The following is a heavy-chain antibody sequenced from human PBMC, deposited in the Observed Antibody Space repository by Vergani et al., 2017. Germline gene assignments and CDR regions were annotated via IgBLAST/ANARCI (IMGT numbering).Heavy chain of an antibody. Sequence: QVQLVESGGGVVQPGRSLRVSCAASGITFSSYGMHWVRQAPGKGLEWVAIIWYDGSYKYYADSVKGRFTISRDNSKNTLYLQMNSLRAEDTAVYYCARGGARSLGGVDYWGQGTLVTVSS. J-gene: IGHJ4*02. D-gene: IGHD3-16*01. CDR3: ARGGARSLGGVDY. CDR1: GITFSSYG. V-gene: IGHV3-33*01. CDR2: IWYDGSYK.